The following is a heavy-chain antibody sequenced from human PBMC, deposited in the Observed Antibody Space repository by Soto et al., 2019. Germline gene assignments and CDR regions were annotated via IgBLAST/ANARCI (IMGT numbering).Heavy chain of an antibody. CDR1: GGSISSSSYY. CDR3: AKDSGYNYGYFRWFDP. Sequence: SETLSLTCTVSGGSISSSSYYWGWIRQPPGKGLEWIGSIYYSGSTYYNPSLKSRVTISVDTSKNQFSLKLSSVTAADTAVYYCAKDSGYNYGYFRWFDPWGQGTLVTVSS. D-gene: IGHD5-18*01. J-gene: IGHJ5*02. V-gene: IGHV4-39*07. CDR2: IYYSGST.